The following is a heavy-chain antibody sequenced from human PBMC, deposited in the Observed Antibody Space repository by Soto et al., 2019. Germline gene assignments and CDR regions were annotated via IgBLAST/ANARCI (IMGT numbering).Heavy chain of an antibody. CDR3: ARRRDYHGDY. CDR1: GGSVSDDY. Sequence: QVQLQESGPGLVKPSETLSLTCAVSGGSVSDDYWSWIRRPPGKGLEWIGSIYYTGRTNYSPAPKGRVSKSLDPSKDQYSPSLTAVTAADTAVYYCARRRDYHGDYWGRGAPVTVSS. V-gene: IGHV4-59*02. CDR2: IYYTGRT. D-gene: IGHD3-10*01. J-gene: IGHJ4*02.